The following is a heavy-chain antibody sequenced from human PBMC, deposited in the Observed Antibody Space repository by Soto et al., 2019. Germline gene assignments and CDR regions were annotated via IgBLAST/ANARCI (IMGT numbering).Heavy chain of an antibody. CDR3: AREDDGGDRDYYGLDV. Sequence: QVQLQQSGPGLVKPSQTLSLTCTVSGGSISSDNYHWTWIRQSPGKGLEWIGYIYYSGSIFYNPSCKRRVTISVDTSKNQFSLQLSSVTAADTAVYFCAREDDGGDRDYYGLDVWGQGTTVTVSS. J-gene: IGHJ6*02. CDR2: IYYSGSI. CDR1: GGSISSDNYH. D-gene: IGHD2-21*02. V-gene: IGHV4-30-4*08.